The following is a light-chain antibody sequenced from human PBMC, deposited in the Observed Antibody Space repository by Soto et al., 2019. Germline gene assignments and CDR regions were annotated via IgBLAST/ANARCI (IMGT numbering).Light chain of an antibody. CDR3: QEYNSPILS. J-gene: IGKJ3*01. V-gene: IGKV1-5*01. CDR2: DAS. Sequence: DIQMTQSPSTLSASVGDRVTITCRASQSISSWLAWYQQKPGKAPKLLIYDASSLESGVPSRFSGSGSGTEFTLTISSLQPDDFATYYCQEYNSPILSFGPGTKVDI. CDR1: QSISSW.